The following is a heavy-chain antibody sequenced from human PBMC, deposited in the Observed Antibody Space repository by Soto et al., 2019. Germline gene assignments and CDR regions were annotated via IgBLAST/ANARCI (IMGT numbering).Heavy chain of an antibody. J-gene: IGHJ4*02. CDR1: GFTLSNYA. CDR3: AREAWKLYYLDY. CDR2: ISYDGNTK. Sequence: PGGSLRLSCAASGFTLSNYAMHWVRQAPDKGLEWVAVISYDGNTKYYADSAKGRFTISRDNSKKILFLQMNSLTTEDATVYYCAREAWKLYYLDYWGQGTLGTVSS. D-gene: IGHD3-16*01. V-gene: IGHV3-30-3*01.